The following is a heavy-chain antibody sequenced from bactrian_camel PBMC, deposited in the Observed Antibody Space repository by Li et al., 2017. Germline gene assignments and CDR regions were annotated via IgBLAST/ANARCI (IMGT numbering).Heavy chain of an antibody. CDR3: TAYATFGF. Sequence: HVQLVESGGGLVQPGGSLRLSCAASGFSFSASHMSWVRQDPGKGLEWVTSISGDARSTAYLDSVKGRFTISRDNAKNTLYLQLNSLKTEDTAMYYCTAYATFGFWGQGTQVTVS. V-gene: IGHV3S7*01. CDR1: GFSFSASH. J-gene: IGHJ6*01. D-gene: IGHD1*01. CDR2: ISGDARST.